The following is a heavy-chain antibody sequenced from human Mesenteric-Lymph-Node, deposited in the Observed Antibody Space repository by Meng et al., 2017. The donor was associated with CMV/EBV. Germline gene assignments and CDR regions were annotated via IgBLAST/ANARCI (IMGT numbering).Heavy chain of an antibody. V-gene: IGHV3-33*01. CDR2: IWYDGSNK. J-gene: IGHJ4*02. D-gene: IGHD5-12*01. Sequence: AASGFPFSRYGMHWVRQAPGKGLEWVALIWYDGSNKYYGDSVKGRFTISRDNSKNTLYLQMNSLRAEDTAVYYCARDLDIVATEVGYWGQGTLVTVSS. CDR1: GFPFSRYG. CDR3: ARDLDIVATEVGY.